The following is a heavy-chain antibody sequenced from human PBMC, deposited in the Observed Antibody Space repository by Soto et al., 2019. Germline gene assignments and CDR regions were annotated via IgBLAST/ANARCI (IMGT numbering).Heavy chain of an antibody. Sequence: GASVKVSCKASGGTFSSYAISWVRQAPGQGLEWMGGIIPIFGTANYAQKFQGRVTITADESTSTAYMELSSLRSEDTAVYYCARDHDYDSSGYYYGYWGQGTLVTVSS. CDR1: GGTFSSYA. CDR3: ARDHDYDSSGYYYGY. V-gene: IGHV1-69*13. J-gene: IGHJ4*02. D-gene: IGHD3-22*01. CDR2: IIPIFGTA.